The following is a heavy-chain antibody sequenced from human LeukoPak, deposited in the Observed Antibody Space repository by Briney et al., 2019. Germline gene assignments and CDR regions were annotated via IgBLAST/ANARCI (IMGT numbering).Heavy chain of an antibody. J-gene: IGHJ4*02. D-gene: IGHD5-24*01. Sequence: PSETLSLTCTVSGGSISNFFWSWIRQPPGEGLEWIGYISYSGSTSYNPSLKSRVTILVDTSKNQFSLKLSSVTAADTAVYYCARDHGGGYNYFDYWGQGTLVTVSS. CDR2: ISYSGST. V-gene: IGHV4-59*01. CDR3: ARDHGGGYNYFDY. CDR1: GGSISNFF.